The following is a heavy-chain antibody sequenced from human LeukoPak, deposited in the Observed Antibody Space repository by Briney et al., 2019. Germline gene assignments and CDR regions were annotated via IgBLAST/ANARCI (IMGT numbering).Heavy chain of an antibody. J-gene: IGHJ6*02. Sequence: GGSLRLSCAASGFTFSDYYMSWIRQAPGKGLEWVSYISSSGSTIYYADSVKGRFTISRDNTKNSLYLQMNSLRAEDTAVYYCARDNRKYSSGWSGRYYYYYGMDVWGQGTTVTVSS. CDR1: GFTFSDYY. CDR2: ISSSGSTI. CDR3: ARDNRKYSSGWSGRYYYYYGMDV. V-gene: IGHV3-11*01. D-gene: IGHD6-19*01.